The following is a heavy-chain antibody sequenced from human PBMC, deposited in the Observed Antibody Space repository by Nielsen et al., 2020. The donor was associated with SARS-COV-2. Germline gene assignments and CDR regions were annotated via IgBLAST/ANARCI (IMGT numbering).Heavy chain of an antibody. CDR1: KVTFRSYW. CDR3: ARSRVGASFDC. D-gene: IGHD1-26*01. Sequence: GESLKISCAASKVTFRSYWMTWVRQAPGKGLEWVANIKQAGSEKDYVDSVKGRFTISRDNAQNSLYLQMNSLRAEDTAVYYCARSRVGASFDCWGQGTLVTVSS. CDR2: IKQAGSEK. J-gene: IGHJ4*02. V-gene: IGHV3-7*01.